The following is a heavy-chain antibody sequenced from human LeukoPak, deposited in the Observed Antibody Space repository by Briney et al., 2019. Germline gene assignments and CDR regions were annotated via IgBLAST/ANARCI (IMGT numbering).Heavy chain of an antibody. V-gene: IGHV3-23*01. J-gene: IGHJ4*02. Sequence: GGSLRLSCAASGFTFSSYAMSWVRQAPGKGLEWVSIISGSGGSTYYADSVKGRFTISRDNAKNSLYLQMNSLRAEDTAVYYCARSAEWELLHFDYWGQGTLVTVSS. CDR1: GFTFSSYA. D-gene: IGHD1-26*01. CDR2: ISGSGGST. CDR3: ARSAEWELLHFDY.